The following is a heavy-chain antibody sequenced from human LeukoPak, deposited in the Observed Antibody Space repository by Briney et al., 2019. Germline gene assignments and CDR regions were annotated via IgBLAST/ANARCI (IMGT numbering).Heavy chain of an antibody. CDR1: GGTFSSYA. Sequence: SVTVSCTASGGTFSSYAISWVRQAPGQGLEWMGRIIPILGIANYAQKFQGRVTITADKSTSTAYMELSSLRSEDTAVYYCARSPKYYYDSSSYDCWGQGTLVTVSS. D-gene: IGHD3-22*01. CDR3: ARSPKYYYDSSSYDC. CDR2: IIPILGIA. J-gene: IGHJ4*02. V-gene: IGHV1-69*04.